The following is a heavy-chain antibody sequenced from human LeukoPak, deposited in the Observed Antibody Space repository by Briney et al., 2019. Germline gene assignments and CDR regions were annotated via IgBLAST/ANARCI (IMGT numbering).Heavy chain of an antibody. D-gene: IGHD1-1*01. Sequence: PSETLSLTCAVSGGSISSSDWWSWVRQSPGKGLEWIGDIYHSGSTKYNSSLEGRVIMSVDKSKNQISLILSSVTAADSAVYFCARQRLDAFRGMEVWGQGTTVTVSS. CDR2: IYHSGST. V-gene: IGHV4-4*02. CDR1: GGSISSSDW. J-gene: IGHJ6*02. CDR3: ARQRLDAFRGMEV.